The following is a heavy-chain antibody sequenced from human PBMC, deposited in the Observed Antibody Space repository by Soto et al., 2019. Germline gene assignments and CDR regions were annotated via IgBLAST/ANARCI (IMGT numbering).Heavy chain of an antibody. CDR1: GYTFRNYY. D-gene: IGHD3-9*01. CDR2: INPKSGDT. J-gene: IGHJ2*01. Sequence: QVQLVQSGAEVKKPGASVKVSCKASGYTFRNYYMHWVRQAPGRGLEWMGWINPKSGDTNYAQNFQGRVIMTRDTSISTAYLEVTWLTSDDSAVFYCARDPGIPGRYWYFDLWGRGTLVTVSS. CDR3: ARDPGIPGRYWYFDL. V-gene: IGHV1-2*02.